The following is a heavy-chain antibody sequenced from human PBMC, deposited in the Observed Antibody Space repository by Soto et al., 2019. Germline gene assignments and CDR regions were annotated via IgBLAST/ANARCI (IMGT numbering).Heavy chain of an antibody. J-gene: IGHJ4*02. CDR2: VSGSGGTT. CDR3: AKWYYYDGRPRKDFDY. Sequence: EVQLLESGGGLVQPGGSVRLSCAASGFTFSSYAMSWVRQAPGKGLEWVSAVSGSGGTTYYADSVKGRFTISRDNSKNTVYLQMNSLRVEDTAVYWCAKWYYYDGRPRKDFDYWGQGTLVIVSS. D-gene: IGHD3-22*01. CDR1: GFTFSSYA. V-gene: IGHV3-23*01.